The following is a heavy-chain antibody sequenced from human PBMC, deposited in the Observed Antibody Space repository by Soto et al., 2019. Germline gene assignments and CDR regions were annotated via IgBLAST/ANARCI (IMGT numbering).Heavy chain of an antibody. V-gene: IGHV4-39*01. D-gene: IGHD3-3*01. Sequence: LETLPHPWTVSCGSISGRGHCRGLNRKAPGKHLEWIGSSFYRGSTHYNPSLKTRVTISVDTSKNQVSLKLYSVTAADTAVYYCATADGFGVVTPFFEYWGQGILVTVSS. J-gene: IGHJ4*02. CDR3: ATADGFGVVTPFFEY. CDR1: CGSISGRGHC. CDR2: SFYRGST.